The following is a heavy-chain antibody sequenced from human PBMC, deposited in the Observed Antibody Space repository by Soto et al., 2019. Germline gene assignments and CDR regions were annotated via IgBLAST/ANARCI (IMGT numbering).Heavy chain of an antibody. Sequence: PPETLSLTCTVSGGSMSGHYWSWIRQFPGKGLEWIGYVYYSGSTVYNPSLESRVTISADTSKNQFSLRLSSVTAADTAVYYCARDDQSCQHDTCSWYFNHWGQGALVTVSS. D-gene: IGHD3-22*01. CDR1: GGSMSGHY. J-gene: IGHJ4*01. CDR3: ARDDQSCQHDTCSWYFNH. V-gene: IGHV4-59*11. CDR2: VYYSGST.